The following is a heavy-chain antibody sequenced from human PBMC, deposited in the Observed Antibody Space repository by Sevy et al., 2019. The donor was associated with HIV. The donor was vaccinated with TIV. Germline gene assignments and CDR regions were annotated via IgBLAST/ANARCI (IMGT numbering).Heavy chain of an antibody. CDR1: GYTLTELS. Sequence: ASVKFSCKVSGYTLTELSMHWVRQAPGKGLEWMGGFDPEDGETIYAQKFQGRVTMTEDTSTDTAYMELSSLRSEDTAVYYCATAADIVATIFDYWGQGTLVTVSS. J-gene: IGHJ4*02. CDR2: FDPEDGET. V-gene: IGHV1-24*01. D-gene: IGHD5-12*01. CDR3: ATAADIVATIFDY.